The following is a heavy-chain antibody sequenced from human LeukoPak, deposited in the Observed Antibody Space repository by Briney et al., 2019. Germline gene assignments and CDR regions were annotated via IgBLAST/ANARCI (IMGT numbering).Heavy chain of an antibody. CDR1: GGSFSSYY. Sequence: PSETLSVTCAVYGGSFSSYYWSWIRQPPGKGMEWIGEINHSGSTNSNPSLKSRVTISVDTSKNQFSLKLSSVTAADTAVYYCARPTTRWLHKGYDYWGQGTLVTVSS. J-gene: IGHJ4*02. CDR2: INHSGST. V-gene: IGHV4-34*01. CDR3: ARPTTRWLHKGYDY. D-gene: IGHD5-24*01.